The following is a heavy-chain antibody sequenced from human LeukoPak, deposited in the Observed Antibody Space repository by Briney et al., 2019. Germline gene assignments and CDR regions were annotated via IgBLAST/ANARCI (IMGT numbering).Heavy chain of an antibody. CDR3: AKVISGSGSYPYYYGMDV. Sequence: GRSLRLSCAASGFTFSSYGMHCVRQAPGKGLEWVAVISYDGSNKCYADSMKGRFTISRDNSKNTLYLQMNSLRAEDTAVYYCAKVISGSGSYPYYYGMDVWGQGTTVTVSS. D-gene: IGHD3-10*01. J-gene: IGHJ6*02. CDR2: ISYDGSNK. CDR1: GFTFSSYG. V-gene: IGHV3-30*18.